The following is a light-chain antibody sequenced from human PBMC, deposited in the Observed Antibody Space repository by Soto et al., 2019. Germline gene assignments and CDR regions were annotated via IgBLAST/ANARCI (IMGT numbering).Light chain of an antibody. CDR3: ISYTSTSTPYV. J-gene: IGLJ1*01. V-gene: IGLV2-14*01. CDR1: SSDVGRYTY. CDR2: DVY. Sequence: QSALTQPASVSGSPGQSITISCAGTSSDVGRYTYVSWYQQHPGKVPKLLIYDVYNRPSGVSDRFSGYKSDNTASLTISGLQAEDEADYYCISYTSTSTPYVFGGGTKLTVL.